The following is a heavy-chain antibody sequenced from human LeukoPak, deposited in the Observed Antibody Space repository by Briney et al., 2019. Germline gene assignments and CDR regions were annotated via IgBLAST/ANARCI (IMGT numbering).Heavy chain of an antibody. CDR1: GGSISSYY. CDR3: ARLTYCSTTSCPG. V-gene: IGHV4-59*01. J-gene: IGHJ4*02. CDR2: IYYSGST. D-gene: IGHD2-2*01. Sequence: KASETLSLTCTVSGGSISSYYWSWIRQPPGKGLEWVGYIYYSGSTNYNPSLKSRVTISVDTSKNQFSLKLSSVTAADTAVYYCARLTYCSTTSCPGWGQGTLVTVSS.